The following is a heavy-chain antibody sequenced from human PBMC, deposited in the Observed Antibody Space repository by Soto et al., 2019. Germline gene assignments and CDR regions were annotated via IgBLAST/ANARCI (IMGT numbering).Heavy chain of an antibody. D-gene: IGHD3-22*01. V-gene: IGHV4-59*12. Sequence: SETLSLPSSSSGASIGSSYWNWIRQPPGKGLEWIGYIYYSGSTYNPSLKSRVTISVDTSKNQFSLNLSSVTAADTAVYYCARDDSSRTAFDIWGQGTMVS. CDR3: ARDDSSRTAFDI. CDR1: GASIGSSY. J-gene: IGHJ3*02. CDR2: IYYSGST.